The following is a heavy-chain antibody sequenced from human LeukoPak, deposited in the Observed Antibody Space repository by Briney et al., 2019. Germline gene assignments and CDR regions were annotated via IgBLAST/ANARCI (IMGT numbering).Heavy chain of an antibody. V-gene: IGHV3-23*01. J-gene: IGHJ4*02. Sequence: PGGSLRLSCAASGFTFSSYAMNWVRQAPGKGLEWVSAISASGGSAYYADSAKGRFTISRDNSKDTLYLQMNSLRAEDTAVYYCAKEGEARTFDYWGQGTLVTVSS. CDR3: AKEGEARTFDY. D-gene: IGHD3-16*01. CDR2: ISASGGSA. CDR1: GFTFSSYA.